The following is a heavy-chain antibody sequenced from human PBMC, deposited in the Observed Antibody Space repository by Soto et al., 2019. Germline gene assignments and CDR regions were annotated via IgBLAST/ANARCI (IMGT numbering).Heavy chain of an antibody. D-gene: IGHD2-2*01. J-gene: IGHJ4*02. Sequence: PSETLSLTCAVSGYSISSGYYWGWIRQPPGKGLEWIGSIYHSGSTYYNPSLKSRVTISVDTSKNQFSLKLSSVTAADTAVYYCVGETDYCSSTSCFRLIDYWCQGTLVTVSS. CDR1: GYSISSGYY. V-gene: IGHV4-38-2*01. CDR2: IYHSGST. CDR3: VGETDYCSSTSCFRLIDY.